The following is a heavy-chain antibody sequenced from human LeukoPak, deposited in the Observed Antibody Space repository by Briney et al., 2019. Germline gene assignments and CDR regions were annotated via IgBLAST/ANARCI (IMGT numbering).Heavy chain of an antibody. J-gene: IGHJ4*02. CDR3: ARPNTDAAGYYFDY. V-gene: IGHV1-18*01. CDR1: GYTFFSYG. CDR2: IDTYRSST. D-gene: IGHD6-13*01. Sequence: ASVKVSCKASGYTFFSYGLSWVRQAPGQGLERMGWIDTYRSSTNYAQNLQGRVTVTTDTSTTTVYMELRSLRSDDTAVYYCARPNTDAAGYYFDYWGQGTLVTASS.